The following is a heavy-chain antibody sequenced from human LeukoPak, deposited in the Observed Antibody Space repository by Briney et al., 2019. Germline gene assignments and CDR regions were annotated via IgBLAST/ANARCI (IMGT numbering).Heavy chain of an antibody. Sequence: GGSLRLSCAASGFTFSSYDMHWVRQVTGRGLEWVSAIDSVSNTYYPGSVKGRFTISRENAKNSVYLQMNSLRAGDTAVYYCTLSYGRGFNYYYGMDVWGQGTTVTVSS. CDR1: GFTFSSYD. CDR2: IDSVSNT. D-gene: IGHD5-18*01. J-gene: IGHJ6*02. CDR3: TLSYGRGFNYYYGMDV. V-gene: IGHV3-13*01.